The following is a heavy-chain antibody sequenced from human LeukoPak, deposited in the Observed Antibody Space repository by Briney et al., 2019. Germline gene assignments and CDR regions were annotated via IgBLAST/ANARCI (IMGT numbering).Heavy chain of an antibody. V-gene: IGHV3-NL1*01. CDR3: ARRAGAYSHPYDY. CDR2: IYSDNT. Sequence: GRSLRLSCAASGFTFSSYGMHWVRQAPGKGLEWVSFIYSDNTHYSDSVKGRFTISRDNSKNTLYLQMNSLRAEDTAVYYCARRAGAYSHPYDYWGQGTLVTVSS. J-gene: IGHJ4*02. CDR1: GFTFSSYG. D-gene: IGHD4/OR15-4a*01.